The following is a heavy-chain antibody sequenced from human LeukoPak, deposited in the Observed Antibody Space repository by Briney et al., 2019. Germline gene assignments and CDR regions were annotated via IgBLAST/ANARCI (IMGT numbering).Heavy chain of an antibody. Sequence: SETLSLTCAVSDGSFSGYYWSWIRQPAGKGLEWIGRIYTSGSTNYNPSLKSRVTMSVDTSKNQFSLKLSSVTAADTAVYYCARGRYYYDSSGYQNWFDSWGQGTLVTVSS. D-gene: IGHD3-22*01. CDR1: DGSFSGYY. CDR3: ARGRYYYDSSGYQNWFDS. V-gene: IGHV4-4*07. J-gene: IGHJ5*01. CDR2: IYTSGST.